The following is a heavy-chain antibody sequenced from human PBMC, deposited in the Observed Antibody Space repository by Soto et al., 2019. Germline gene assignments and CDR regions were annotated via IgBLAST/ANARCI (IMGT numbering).Heavy chain of an antibody. CDR1: GFSLSTSGVG. Sequence: SGPTLVNPTQTLTLTCTFSGFSLSTSGVGVGWIRQPPGKALEWLALIYWNDDKRYSPSLKSRLTITKDTSKNQVVLTMTNMDPVDTATYYCARTITMIVVVNTNWFDPWGQRTLVTVSS. V-gene: IGHV2-5*01. CDR2: IYWNDDK. CDR3: ARTITMIVVVNTNWFDP. J-gene: IGHJ5*02. D-gene: IGHD3-22*01.